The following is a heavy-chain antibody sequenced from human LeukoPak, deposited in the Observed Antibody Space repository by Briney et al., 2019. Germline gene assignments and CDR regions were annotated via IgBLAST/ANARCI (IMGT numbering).Heavy chain of an antibody. Sequence: AETLSLTCTVSGGSISSYYWSWIRQPAGKGLEWIGRIYTSGSTNYNPSLKSRVTISVGKSKNQFSLKLSSVTAADTAVYYCARVQRDYGDYYFDYWGQGTLVTVSS. CDR1: GGSISSYY. D-gene: IGHD4-17*01. CDR2: IYTSGST. J-gene: IGHJ4*02. V-gene: IGHV4-4*07. CDR3: ARVQRDYGDYYFDY.